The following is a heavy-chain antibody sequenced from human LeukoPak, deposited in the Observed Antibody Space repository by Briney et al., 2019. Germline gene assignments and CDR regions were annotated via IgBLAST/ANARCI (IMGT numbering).Heavy chain of an antibody. J-gene: IGHJ5*02. Sequence: ASVKVSCKASGYTFTSYDINWERQATGQGLEWMGWISAYNGNTNYAQKLQGRVTMATDTSTSTAYMELRSLRSDDTAVYYCARVPDPNYYDSSGYQNWFDPWGQGTLVTVSS. CDR3: ARVPDPNYYDSSGYQNWFDP. CDR1: GYTFTSYD. D-gene: IGHD3-22*01. V-gene: IGHV1-18*01. CDR2: ISAYNGNT.